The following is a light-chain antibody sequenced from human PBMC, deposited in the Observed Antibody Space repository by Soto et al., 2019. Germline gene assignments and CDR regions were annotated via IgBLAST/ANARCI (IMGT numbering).Light chain of an antibody. CDR3: QQYNDWPPFT. Sequence: EIMLTQSPATLSVSPGESATLSCGASQTVRNNLSWYQHKPGQAPRLLIYYASTRATGIPARFSGSGSGKKFTLTISSLQAEDYALDYCQQYNDWPPFTCAQGTLLEIK. J-gene: IGKJ5*01. CDR2: YAS. CDR1: QTVRNN. V-gene: IGKV3-15*01.